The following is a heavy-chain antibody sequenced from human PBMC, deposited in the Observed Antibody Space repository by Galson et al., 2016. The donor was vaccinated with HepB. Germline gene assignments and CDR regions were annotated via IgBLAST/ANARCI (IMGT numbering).Heavy chain of an antibody. CDR3: AREVTGSFDY. CDR1: GFTFGDYA. V-gene: IGHV3-49*03. J-gene: IGHJ4*02. D-gene: IGHD1-20*01. Sequence: SLRLSCASSGFTFGDYAMTWFRQAPGKGLEWVSFIRTKPYGGTTEYAASVKGRFTISRDDSKGIAYLQMNSLKTEDTGVYYCAREVTGSFDYWGQGTLVTVSS. CDR2: IRTKPYGGTT.